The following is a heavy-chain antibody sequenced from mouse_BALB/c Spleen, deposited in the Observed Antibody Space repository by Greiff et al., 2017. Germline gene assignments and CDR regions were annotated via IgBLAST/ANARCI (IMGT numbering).Heavy chain of an antibody. J-gene: IGHJ2*01. D-gene: IGHD2-2*01. Sequence: EVQRVESGGGLVQPGGSLRLSCATSGFTFTDYYMSWVRQPPGKALEWLGFIRNKANGYTTEYSASVKGRFTISRDNSQSILYLQMNTLRAEDSATYYCARSYGYDEDYWGQGTTLTVSS. CDR1: GFTFTDYY. V-gene: IGHV7-3*02. CDR3: ARSYGYDEDY. CDR2: IRNKANGYTT.